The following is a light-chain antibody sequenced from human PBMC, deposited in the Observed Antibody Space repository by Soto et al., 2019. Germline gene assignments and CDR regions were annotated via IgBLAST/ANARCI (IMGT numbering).Light chain of an antibody. Sequence: DIQMTQSPSSLSASVGDRVTITCQASQAISNYLNWYQQNSGKAPKLLIYDASNLETGVPSRFSGSGSGTDFTFTISRLQPEDIATYYCQQYDNLPLTFGGGTKVEIK. J-gene: IGKJ4*01. CDR3: QQYDNLPLT. CDR1: QAISNY. V-gene: IGKV1-33*01. CDR2: DAS.